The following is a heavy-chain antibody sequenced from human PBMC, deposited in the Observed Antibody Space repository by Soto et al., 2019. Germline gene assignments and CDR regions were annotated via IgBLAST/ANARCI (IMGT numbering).Heavy chain of an antibody. J-gene: IGHJ4*02. CDR3: ATLIAVAGSYYFDY. CDR2: IIPIFGTA. D-gene: IGHD6-19*01. V-gene: IGHV1-69*13. CDR1: GGTFSSYA. Sequence: ASVKVSCKASGGTFSSYAISWVRQAPGQGLEWMGGIIPIFGTANYAQKFQGRVTITADESTSTAYMELSSLRSEDTAVYYCATLIAVAGSYYFDYWGQGTLVTVSS.